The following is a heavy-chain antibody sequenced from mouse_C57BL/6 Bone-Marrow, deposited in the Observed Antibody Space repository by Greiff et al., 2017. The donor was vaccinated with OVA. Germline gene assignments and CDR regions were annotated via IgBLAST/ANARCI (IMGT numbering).Heavy chain of an antibody. V-gene: IGHV1-52*01. CDR3: ARERTYYSNYEAAY. CDR2: IDPSDSET. J-gene: IGHJ3*01. Sequence: QVQLQQSGAELVRPGSSVKLSCKASGYTFTSYWMHWVKQRPIQGLEWIGNIDPSDSETHYNQKFKDKATLTVDKSSSTAYMQLSSLTSEDSAVYYCARERTYYSNYEAAYWGQGTLVTVSA. CDR1: GYTFTSYW. D-gene: IGHD2-5*01.